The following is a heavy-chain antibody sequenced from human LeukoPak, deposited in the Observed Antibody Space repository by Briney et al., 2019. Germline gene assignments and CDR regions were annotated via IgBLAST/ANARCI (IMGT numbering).Heavy chain of an antibody. J-gene: IGHJ4*02. CDR2: IYGGGAT. Sequence: GGSLRLSCAASGFTVSDDYLAWVRQAPGTGLEWISVIYGGGATYYADSVKGRFTISRDGSKNMLFLHMTNLSPEDGAVYYCARLLPASRHYFDYWGQGTPVTVSS. V-gene: IGHV3-53*01. CDR3: ARLLPASRHYFDY. D-gene: IGHD2-15*01. CDR1: GFTVSDDY.